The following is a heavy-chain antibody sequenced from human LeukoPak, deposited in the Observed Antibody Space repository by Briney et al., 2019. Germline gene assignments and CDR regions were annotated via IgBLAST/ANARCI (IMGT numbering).Heavy chain of an antibody. Sequence: SETLSLTCAVYGGSFSSYYWSWIRQPPGKGLEWIGEINHSGSTNYNPSLRSRVTISVDTSKNQFSLKLSSVTAADTAVYYCARGPYCSSTSCYYPYWGQGTLVTVSS. D-gene: IGHD2-2*01. CDR3: ARGPYCSSTSCYYPY. CDR2: INHSGST. V-gene: IGHV4-34*01. J-gene: IGHJ4*02. CDR1: GGSFSSYY.